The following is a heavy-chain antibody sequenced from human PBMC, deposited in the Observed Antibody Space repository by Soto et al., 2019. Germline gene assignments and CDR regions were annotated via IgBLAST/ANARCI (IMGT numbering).Heavy chain of an antibody. CDR3: AKVSDRHYAMDV. J-gene: IGHJ6*02. Sequence: PGGSLRLSCAASGFTFNTYGMHWVRQAPGEGVEWVAVIAYDGTNKYYRDSVKGRFTVSRDNYKNTLYLLMNSLRPEATAVYYCAKVSDRHYAMDVWGQGTTVTVS. CDR2: IAYDGTNK. V-gene: IGHV3-30*18. CDR1: GFTFNTYG.